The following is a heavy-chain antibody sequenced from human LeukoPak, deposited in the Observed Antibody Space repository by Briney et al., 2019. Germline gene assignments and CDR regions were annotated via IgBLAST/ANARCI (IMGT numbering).Heavy chain of an antibody. Sequence: PGGSLRFSCAASGFTFDDYAMHWVRQAPGKGLEWVSGISWNSGSIGYADSVKGRFTISRDNAKNSLYLQMNSLRAEDTALYYCAKEQKGYSYGLAPLEFDYWGQGTLVTVSS. CDR3: AKEQKGYSYGLAPLEFDY. J-gene: IGHJ4*02. CDR2: ISWNSGSI. CDR1: GFTFDDYA. V-gene: IGHV3-9*01. D-gene: IGHD5-18*01.